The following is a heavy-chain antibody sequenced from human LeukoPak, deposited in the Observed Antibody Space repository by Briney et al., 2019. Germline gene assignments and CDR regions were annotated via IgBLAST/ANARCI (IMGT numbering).Heavy chain of an antibody. Sequence: MPGGSPRLSCAASGFTFSSYSMNWVRQAPGKGLEWVSSISSSSSYIYYADSVKGRFTISRDNATNSLYLQMNSLRAEDTAVYYCARVGSGYSGDYFDYWGQGTLVTVSS. CDR3: ARVGSGYSGDYFDY. V-gene: IGHV3-21*01. D-gene: IGHD3-22*01. CDR1: GFTFSSYS. CDR2: ISSSSSYI. J-gene: IGHJ4*02.